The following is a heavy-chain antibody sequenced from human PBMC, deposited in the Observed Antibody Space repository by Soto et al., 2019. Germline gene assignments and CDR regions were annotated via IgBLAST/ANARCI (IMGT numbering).Heavy chain of an antibody. CDR1: GGSFSGYY. CDR2: INHSGST. D-gene: IGHD2-2*03. V-gene: IGHV4-34*01. Sequence: SETLSLTCAVYGGSFSGYYWTWIRQPPGTGLEWIGEINHSGSTNYNPSLKSRVTISVDTSMNQFSLKLTSVTAADTAVYYCARLNGYCVSTSCHGYYGMDVWGQGTTVTVSS. J-gene: IGHJ6*02. CDR3: ARLNGYCVSTSCHGYYGMDV.